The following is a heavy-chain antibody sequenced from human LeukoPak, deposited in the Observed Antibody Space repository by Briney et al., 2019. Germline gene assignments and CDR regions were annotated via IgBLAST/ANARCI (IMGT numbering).Heavy chain of an antibody. V-gene: IGHV3-33*01. CDR2: IWYDGTNK. D-gene: IGHD3/OR15-3a*01. Sequence: GRSLRLSCAASGFTFSNYGMHCVRQAPGKGLEWVAVIWYDGTNKYYGDSVKGRFTISRDNSKNILYLQMDSLRDEDTAVYYCARERTIWAGFPLDFWGQGSLVTVTS. CDR1: GFTFSNYG. CDR3: ARERTIWAGFPLDF. J-gene: IGHJ4*02.